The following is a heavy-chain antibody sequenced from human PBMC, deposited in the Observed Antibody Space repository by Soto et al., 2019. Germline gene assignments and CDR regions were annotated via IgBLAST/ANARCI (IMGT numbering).Heavy chain of an antibody. CDR2: IYHTGTT. J-gene: IGHJ4*02. CDR1: GYSISSSNW. Sequence: SETLSLTCAVSGYSISSSNWWSWVRQPPGKGLEWIGEIYHTGTTNYNPSLESRVTISVDKSKKQFSLKLSSVTAADTAVYYCARGFSGYCSGGSCSSFDYWGQGTLVTAPQ. D-gene: IGHD2-15*01. V-gene: IGHV4-4*02. CDR3: ARGFSGYCSGGSCSSFDY.